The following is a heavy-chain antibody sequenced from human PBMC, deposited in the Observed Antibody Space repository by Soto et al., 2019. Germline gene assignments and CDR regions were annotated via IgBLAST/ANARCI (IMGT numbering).Heavy chain of an antibody. V-gene: IGHV4-4*07. CDR2: IYTSGST. CDR1: GGSISSYY. J-gene: IGHJ4*02. Sequence: SETLSLTCTVSGGSISSYYWSLIRQPAGKGLEWIGRIYTSGSTNYNPSLKSRVTMSVETSKNQFSLKLSSVTAADTAVYYCARVANLGYCSGGRCVGYYFDYWGQGIRVTVSS. D-gene: IGHD2-15*01. CDR3: ARVANLGYCSGGRCVGYYFDY.